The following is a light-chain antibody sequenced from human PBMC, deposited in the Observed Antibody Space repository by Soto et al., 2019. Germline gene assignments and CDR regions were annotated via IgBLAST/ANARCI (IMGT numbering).Light chain of an antibody. CDR2: DAS. V-gene: IGKV1-5*01. CDR1: QSISRW. J-gene: IGKJ5*01. Sequence: DIQMTQSPATLSVSVVDTVTITCLASQSISRWLSWYQQKPGKAPKILISDASILENGVTSRFSGTGSGTEFTLTISNLQHDDFATYFCQQYHSFSLITFGQGTRLEI. CDR3: QQYHSFSLIT.